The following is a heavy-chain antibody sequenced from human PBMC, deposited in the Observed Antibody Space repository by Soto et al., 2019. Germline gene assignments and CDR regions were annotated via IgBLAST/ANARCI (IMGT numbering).Heavy chain of an antibody. Sequence: VQLVESGGGLVQPGGSLRLSCAASGFTFSGFTMNWVRQAPGRGLEWVSYISRSGETIYYADSVKGRFTISRDNAKNSLYLQMSSLRDEDTAVYYCASRNLADCSGTSCLYYFDYWGQGTLVTVSS. D-gene: IGHD2-2*01. CDR2: ISRSGETI. CDR3: ASRNLADCSGTSCLYYFDY. V-gene: IGHV3-48*02. J-gene: IGHJ4*02. CDR1: GFTFSGFT.